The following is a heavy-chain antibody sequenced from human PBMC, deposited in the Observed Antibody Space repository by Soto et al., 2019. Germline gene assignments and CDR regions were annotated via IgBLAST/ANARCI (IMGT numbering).Heavy chain of an antibody. CDR1: GGSFSGYY. V-gene: IGHV4-34*01. D-gene: IGHD3-9*01. J-gene: IGHJ6*02. Sequence: PSETLSLTCAVYGGSFSGYYWSWIRQPPGKGLEWIGEINHSGSTNYNPSLKSRVTISVDTSKNQFSLKLSSVTAADTAVYYRARGMEGMDDFDWLLLYGMDVWGQGTTVTVSS. CDR3: ARGMEGMDDFDWLLLYGMDV. CDR2: INHSGST.